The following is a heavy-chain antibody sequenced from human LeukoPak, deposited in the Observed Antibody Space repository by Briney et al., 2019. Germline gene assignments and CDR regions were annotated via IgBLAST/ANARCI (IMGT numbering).Heavy chain of an antibody. V-gene: IGHV3-21*01. J-gene: IGHJ5*02. CDR1: GFTFSSYS. D-gene: IGHD3-10*01. Sequence: GGSLRLSCIASGFTFSSYSLNWVRQAPGKGLEWVSSVSTGSNYIYYADSVKGRFTISRDNDKNSLYLQMNSLRVEDTAVYYCARSYGSGSSNWFDPWGQGTLVTVSS. CDR3: ARSYGSGSSNWFDP. CDR2: VSTGSNYI.